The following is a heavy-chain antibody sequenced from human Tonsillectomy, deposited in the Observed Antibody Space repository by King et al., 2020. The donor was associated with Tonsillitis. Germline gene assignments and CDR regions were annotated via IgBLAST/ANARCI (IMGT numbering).Heavy chain of an antibody. CDR3: VKDDQFGQTGYYYMDV. V-gene: IGHV3-43*02. CDR2: ISGVGGKT. J-gene: IGHJ6*03. D-gene: IGHD3-10*01. CDR1: GFTFDDYA. Sequence: QLVQSGGGVVQPGGSLRLSFATSGFTFDDYAMHWVRQAPGKGRELVSLISGVGGKTFYTDSVKGRFTISRDNSKNSLYLQMNSLRTEDTALYYCVKDDQFGQTGYYYMDVWGKGTTVTVSS.